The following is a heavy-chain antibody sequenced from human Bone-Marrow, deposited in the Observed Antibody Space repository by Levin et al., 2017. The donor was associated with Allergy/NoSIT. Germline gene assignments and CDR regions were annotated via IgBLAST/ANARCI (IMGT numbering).Heavy chain of an antibody. D-gene: IGHD3-10*01. CDR3: ARDKYYNGYFDY. V-gene: IGHV3-30-3*01. CDR1: GFTFSSYA. J-gene: IGHJ4*02. CDR2: ISYDGSNK. Sequence: LSLTCAASGFTFSSYAMHWVRQAPGKGLEWVAVISYDGSNKYYADSVKGRFTISRDNSKNTLYLQMNSLRAEDTAVYYCARDKYYNGYFDYWGQGTLVTVSS.